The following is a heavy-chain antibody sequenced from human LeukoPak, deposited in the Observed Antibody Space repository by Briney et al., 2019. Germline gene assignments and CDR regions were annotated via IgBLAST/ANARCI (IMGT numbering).Heavy chain of an antibody. CDR3: ARDLGLVVPAALGFDY. V-gene: IGHV4-59*01. Sequence: PGGSLRLSCAASGFTFSSYWMSWVRQAPGKGLEWIGYIYYSGSTNYNPSLKSRVTISVDTSKNQFSLKLSSVTAADTAVYYCARDLGLVVPAALGFDYWGQGTLVTVSS. CDR1: GFTFSSYW. D-gene: IGHD2-2*01. J-gene: IGHJ4*02. CDR2: IYYSGST.